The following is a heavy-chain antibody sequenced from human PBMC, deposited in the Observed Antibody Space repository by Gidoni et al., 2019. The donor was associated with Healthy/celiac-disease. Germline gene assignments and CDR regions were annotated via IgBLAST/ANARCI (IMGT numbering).Heavy chain of an antibody. V-gene: IGHV3-23*01. Sequence: EVQLLESGGGLVQPGGSLSLSCEASGFTFSIYAMSWVRQAPGKGLEWVSAISGSGGSTYYADSVKGRFTISRDNSKNTLYLQMNSLRAEDTAVYYCAKFNGPAVGATTPIDYWGQGTLVTVSS. CDR2: ISGSGGST. J-gene: IGHJ4*02. CDR1: GFTFSIYA. D-gene: IGHD1-26*01. CDR3: AKFNGPAVGATTPIDY.